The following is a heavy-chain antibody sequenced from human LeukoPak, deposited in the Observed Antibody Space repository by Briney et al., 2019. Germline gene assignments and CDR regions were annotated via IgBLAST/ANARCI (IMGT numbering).Heavy chain of an antibody. V-gene: IGHV1-18*01. J-gene: IGHJ4*02. D-gene: IGHD2-15*01. CDR1: GGTFSSYA. CDR2: ISAYNGNT. CDR3: ARLGSGGYCSGGSCSNFDY. Sequence: ASVKVSCKASGGTFSSYAISWVRQAPGQGLEWMGWISAYNGNTNYAQKLQGRVTMTTDTSTSTAYMELRSLRSDDTAVYYCARLGSGGYCSGGSCSNFDYWGQGTLVTVSS.